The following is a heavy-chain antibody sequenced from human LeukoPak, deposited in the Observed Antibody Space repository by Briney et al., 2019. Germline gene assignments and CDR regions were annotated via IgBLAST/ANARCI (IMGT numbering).Heavy chain of an antibody. CDR1: GFTFSSYA. D-gene: IGHD6-19*01. CDR2: ITSGGST. J-gene: IGHJ4*02. V-gene: IGHV3-23*01. Sequence: PGGSLRLSCAASGFTFSSYAMSWVRQAPGKELEGVSGITSGGSTYYADSVKGRFIISRDNSKNTLYLQMNSLRAEDTALYYCATRTAVAGTVDYWGQGTLVTVTS. CDR3: ATRTAVAGTVDY.